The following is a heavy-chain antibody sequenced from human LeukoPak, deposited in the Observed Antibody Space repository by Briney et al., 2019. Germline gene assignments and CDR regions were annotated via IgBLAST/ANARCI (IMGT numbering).Heavy chain of an antibody. CDR3: ARGRADY. J-gene: IGHJ4*02. CDR2: IRQDGSEK. V-gene: IGHV3-7*01. CDR1: GFTLRTYW. Sequence: TGGSLRLSCAASGFTLRTYWMSWVRQAPGEGLEWVASIRQDGSEKNYVDSVKGRFTISRDNAKNSLYLQMNSLRAEDTAVYYCARGRADYWGQGSLVTVSS.